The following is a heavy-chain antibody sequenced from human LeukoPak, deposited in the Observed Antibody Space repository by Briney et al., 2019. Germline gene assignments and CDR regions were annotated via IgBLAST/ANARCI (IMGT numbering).Heavy chain of an antibody. Sequence: PGRSLRLSFAASVFTFSNYAMHWLRQAPGKGPEGVAVISNDGSQRVDADSVKGRFTISRDNSKNTLYLQVNSLRLDDTAVYYCARGLWFGELLYSRGGIDFWGQGNLVTVSS. D-gene: IGHD3-10*01. V-gene: IGHV3-30*04. J-gene: IGHJ4*02. CDR1: VFTFSNYA. CDR3: ARGLWFGELLYSRGGIDF. CDR2: ISNDGSQR.